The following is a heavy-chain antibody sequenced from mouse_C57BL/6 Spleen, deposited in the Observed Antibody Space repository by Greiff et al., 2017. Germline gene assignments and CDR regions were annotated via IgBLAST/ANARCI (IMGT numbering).Heavy chain of an antibody. CDR1: GFTFTDYY. V-gene: IGHV7-3*01. CDR3: ARSPRITKVVEYSFDY. D-gene: IGHD1-1*01. J-gene: IGHJ2*01. Sequence: EVQLVESGGGLVQPGGSLSLSCAASGFTFTDYYMSWVRQPPGQALEWLGFIRHKANGYTTEYSASVKGRFTISRDNYQSILYLQMTALRAEDSASHYFARSPRITKVVEYSFDYWGQGTTLTVSA. CDR2: IRHKANGYTT.